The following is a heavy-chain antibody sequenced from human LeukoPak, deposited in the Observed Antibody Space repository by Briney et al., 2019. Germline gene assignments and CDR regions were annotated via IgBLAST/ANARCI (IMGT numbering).Heavy chain of an antibody. Sequence: PSETLSLTSTLSVDSTRSYHWSWLPQPPGEGLVWIGYISYSGSTNYTPSLKGRVTISVDTSKNQFSLKLSSVTAADTAVYYCARVGRGDHTCGSYYFDHWGQGTLVTVSS. J-gene: IGHJ4*02. CDR1: VDSTRSYH. CDR2: ISYSGST. D-gene: IGHD3-16*01. V-gene: IGHV4-59*01. CDR3: ARVGRGDHTCGSYYFDH.